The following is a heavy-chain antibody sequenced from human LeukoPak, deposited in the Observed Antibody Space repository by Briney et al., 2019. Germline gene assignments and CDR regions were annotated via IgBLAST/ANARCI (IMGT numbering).Heavy chain of an antibody. CDR1: GFSLTSSAVA. CDR2: IYWDDDK. Sequence: SGPTLVNPTQTLTLTCTNSGFSLTSSAVAVGWIRQPPGKALEWLALIYWDDDKRYSPSLKSRLTITKDTSKNQVVLTMTNMGPVDTATYFCAHRLEAAVFDYWGQGALVTVSS. J-gene: IGHJ4*02. CDR3: AHRLEAAVFDY. V-gene: IGHV2-5*02. D-gene: IGHD6-13*01.